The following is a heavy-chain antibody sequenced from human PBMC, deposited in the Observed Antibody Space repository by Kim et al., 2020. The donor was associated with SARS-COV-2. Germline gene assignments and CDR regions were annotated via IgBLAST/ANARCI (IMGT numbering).Heavy chain of an antibody. CDR3: AREGGSSGHCGYFDY. V-gene: IGHV3-30*01. J-gene: IGHJ4*02. Sequence: ADSVKGRFPNFRDNTKNPIYLQMDNLRTEDTAVYYCAREGGSSGHCGYFDYWGQGALVTVSS. D-gene: IGHD2-21*02.